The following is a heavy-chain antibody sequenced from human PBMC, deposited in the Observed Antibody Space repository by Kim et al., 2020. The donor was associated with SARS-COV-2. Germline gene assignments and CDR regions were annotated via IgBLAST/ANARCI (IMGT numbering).Heavy chain of an antibody. D-gene: IGHD3-3*01. Sequence: GGSLRLSCAASGFTFSSYSMNWVRQAPGKGLEWVSSISSSSSYIYYADSMKSRFTISRDNAKNSLYLQMNSLRAEDTAVYYCARTVLINYDFWSGYYNDPGYWGQGTLVTVSS. CDR2: ISSSSSYI. J-gene: IGHJ4*02. V-gene: IGHV3-21*01. CDR1: GFTFSSYS. CDR3: ARTVLINYDFWSGYYNDPGY.